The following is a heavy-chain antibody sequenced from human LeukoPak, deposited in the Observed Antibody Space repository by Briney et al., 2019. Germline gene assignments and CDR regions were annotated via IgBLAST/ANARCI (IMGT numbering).Heavy chain of an antibody. D-gene: IGHD2-2*01. Sequence: PSVTLSLTCAVSAGSISSSDWWGWVRQPPGKVLEWIEYIYQSESPKYNASLQSRVTISLDRSKDQFSLKLTSVSAADTAVYYCARDRHCSSSRCPFDYWGEGALVTASS. J-gene: IGHJ4*02. CDR1: AGSISSSDW. V-gene: IGHV4-4*02. CDR2: IYQSESP. CDR3: ARDRHCSSSRCPFDY.